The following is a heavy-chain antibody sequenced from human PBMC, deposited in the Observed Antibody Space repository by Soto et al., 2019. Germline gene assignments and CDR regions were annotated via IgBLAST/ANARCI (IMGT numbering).Heavy chain of an antibody. V-gene: IGHV3-33*01. J-gene: IGHJ6*03. CDR3: ARDPTIFGVVPYMDV. CDR1: GFTFSSYG. Sequence: PGGSLRLSCAASGFTFSSYGMHWVRQAPGKGLEWVAVIWYDGSNKYYADSVKGRFTISRDNSKNTLYLQMNSLRAEDTAVYYCARDPTIFGVVPYMDVWGKGTTVTVSS. CDR2: IWYDGSNK. D-gene: IGHD3-3*01.